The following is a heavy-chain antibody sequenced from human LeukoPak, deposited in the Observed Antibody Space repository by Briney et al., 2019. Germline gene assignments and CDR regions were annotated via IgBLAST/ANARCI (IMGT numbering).Heavy chain of an antibody. V-gene: IGHV3-20*04. CDR1: GFTLDDYG. Sequence: PGGSLRLSCAASGFTLDDYGMSWVRQAPGKGLEWVSGINWNGGSTGYADSVKGRFTISRDNAKNSLYLQMNSLRAEDTALYYCARVRLLWFGEPKYYFDYWGQGTLVTVSS. D-gene: IGHD3-10*01. CDR2: INWNGGST. CDR3: ARVRLLWFGEPKYYFDY. J-gene: IGHJ4*02.